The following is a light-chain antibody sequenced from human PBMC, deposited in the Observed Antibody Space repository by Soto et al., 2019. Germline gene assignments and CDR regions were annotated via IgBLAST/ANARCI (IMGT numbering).Light chain of an antibody. J-gene: IGLJ3*02. CDR2: DVS. Sequence: QYALTQPASVSGSPGQSITISCTGTSSDVGAYKYVSWYQQHPGRAPKLMIYDVSNRPSGGSNRFSGSKSGNPASLTISGLQAEDEADYYCSSYTSSSTEFGGGTKLTVL. V-gene: IGLV2-14*01. CDR3: SSYTSSSTE. CDR1: SSDVGAYKY.